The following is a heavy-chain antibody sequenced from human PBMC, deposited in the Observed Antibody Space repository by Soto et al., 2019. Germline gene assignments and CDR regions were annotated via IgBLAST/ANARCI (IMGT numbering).Heavy chain of an antibody. D-gene: IGHD3-3*01. CDR1: GDSISSTY. CDR2: IYSSGSN. Sequence: SETLSLTCTVSGDSISSTYWSWVRQPAGRGLEWIGRIYSSGSNNYNPSLESRVTMSVDTSKNRFSLTLRSVTAADTAVYFCARGYESGYTFGHDLWGQGTLVTVSS. CDR3: ARGYESGYTFGHDL. J-gene: IGHJ5*02. V-gene: IGHV4-4*07.